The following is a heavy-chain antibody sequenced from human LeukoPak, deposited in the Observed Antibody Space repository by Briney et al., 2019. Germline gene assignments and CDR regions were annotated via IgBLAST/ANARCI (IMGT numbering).Heavy chain of an antibody. CDR1: GGTFSSYA. D-gene: IGHD1/OR15-1a*01. J-gene: IGHJ6*02. CDR3: ARGLITGTPTYYYYYGMDV. Sequence: ASVKVSCKASGGTFSSYAISWVRQAPGQGLEWMGGIIPIFGTANYAQKFQGRVTITADVSTSTAYMELSSLRSEDTAVYYCARGLITGTPTYYYYYGMDVWGQGTTVTVSS. V-gene: IGHV1-69*13. CDR2: IIPIFGTA.